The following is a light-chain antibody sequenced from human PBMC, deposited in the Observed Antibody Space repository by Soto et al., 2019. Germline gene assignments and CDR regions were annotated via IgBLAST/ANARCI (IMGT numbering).Light chain of an antibody. CDR1: SSDVGGYNY. V-gene: IGLV2-11*01. J-gene: IGLJ2*01. CDR3: CSYAGSYTLGA. Sequence: QSALTQPRSVSGSPGQSVTISCTGTSSDVGGYNYVSWYQQHPGKAPKLMIYDVTERPSGVPDRFSGSKSGNTASLTISGLRAEDEADYYCCSYAGSYTLGAFGGGTTVTVL. CDR2: DVT.